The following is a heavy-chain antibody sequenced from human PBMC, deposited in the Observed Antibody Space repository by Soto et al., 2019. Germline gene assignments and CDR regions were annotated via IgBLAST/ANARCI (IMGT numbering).Heavy chain of an antibody. CDR2: IGADNSDT. D-gene: IGHD3-3*01. J-gene: IGHJ5*02. V-gene: IGHV1-18*04. CDR1: GYTFPTYG. Sequence: QVQLVQSGPEVKKPGGSVKVSCKASGYTFPTYGFSWVRQAPGQGLEWVGWIGADNSDTTYAQEFQGRVTMALDTSTTTSYMELRSLTPADTAAYFCARDWRGAEGFDPWGQRTLVTVAS. CDR3: ARDWRGAEGFDP.